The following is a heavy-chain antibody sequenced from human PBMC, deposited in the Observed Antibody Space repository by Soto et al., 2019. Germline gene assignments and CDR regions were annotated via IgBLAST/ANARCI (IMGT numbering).Heavy chain of an antibody. CDR2: IYYSGST. V-gene: IGHV4-59*01. Sequence: QVQLQESGPGLVKPSETLSLTCTVSGGSISSYYWSWIRQPPGKGLEWIGYIYYSGSTNYNPSLKSRVTISVDTSKNQFSLKLSSVTAADTAVYYCARGGGSFDPWGQGTLVTVSS. D-gene: IGHD3-16*01. J-gene: IGHJ5*02. CDR3: ARGGGSFDP. CDR1: GGSISSYY.